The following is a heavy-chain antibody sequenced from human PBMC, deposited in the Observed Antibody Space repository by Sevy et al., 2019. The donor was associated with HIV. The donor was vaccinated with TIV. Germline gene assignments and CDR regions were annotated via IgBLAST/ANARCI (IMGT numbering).Heavy chain of an antibody. CDR3: ATRDGTGRCFDY. Sequence: ATVKVSCKASGYTFTNYYIHWVRQAPGQGLEWMGVINPSGGSTYYAQKLQGRVTMTRDTSTTTVYMELSSLRYEDTAVYFCATRDGTGRCFDYWGQGTLVTVSS. J-gene: IGHJ4*02. CDR1: GYTFTNYY. CDR2: INPSGGST. V-gene: IGHV1-46*03. D-gene: IGHD6-13*01.